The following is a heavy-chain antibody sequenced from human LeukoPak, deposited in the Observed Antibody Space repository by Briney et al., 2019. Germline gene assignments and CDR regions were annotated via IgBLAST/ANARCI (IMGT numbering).Heavy chain of an antibody. CDR1: GFTFSSYW. CDR2: INSDGSST. D-gene: IGHD3-22*01. V-gene: IGHV3-74*01. Sequence: GGSLGLSCAASGFTFSSYWMHWVRQAPGKGLVWVSRINSDGSSTSYADSVKGRFTISRDNAKNTLYLQMNSLRAEDTAVYYCARDSFSALKYYYDSSGYYGQDYWGQGTLVTVSS. J-gene: IGHJ4*02. CDR3: ARDSFSALKYYYDSSGYYGQDY.